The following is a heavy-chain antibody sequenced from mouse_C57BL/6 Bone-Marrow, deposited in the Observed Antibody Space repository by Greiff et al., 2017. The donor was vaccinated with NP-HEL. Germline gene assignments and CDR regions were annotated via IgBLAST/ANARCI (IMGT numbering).Heavy chain of an antibody. CDR1: GFTFSSYG. D-gene: IGHD2-5*01. CDR3: ARHYYSNSFDY. CDR2: ISSGGSYT. V-gene: IGHV5-6*01. J-gene: IGHJ2*01. Sequence: EVKLMESGGDLVKPGGSLKLSCAASGFTFSSYGMSWVRQTPDKRLEWVATISSGGSYTYYPDSVKGRFTISRDNAKNTLYLQMSSLKSEDTAMYYCARHYYSNSFDYWGQGTTLTVSS.